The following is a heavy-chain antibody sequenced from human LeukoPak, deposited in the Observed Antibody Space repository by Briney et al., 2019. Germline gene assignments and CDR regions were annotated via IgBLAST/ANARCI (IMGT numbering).Heavy chain of an antibody. Sequence: GGSLRLSCAASGFTFSSYWMSWVRQAPGKGLEWVANIKQDGSEKYYVDSVKGRFTISRDNSKNTLYLEMNSLRAEDTAVYYCARWDDYIWGSLDYWGQGTLVTVSS. D-gene: IGHD3-16*01. CDR1: GFTFSSYW. CDR2: IKQDGSEK. CDR3: ARWDDYIWGSLDY. V-gene: IGHV3-7*01. J-gene: IGHJ4*02.